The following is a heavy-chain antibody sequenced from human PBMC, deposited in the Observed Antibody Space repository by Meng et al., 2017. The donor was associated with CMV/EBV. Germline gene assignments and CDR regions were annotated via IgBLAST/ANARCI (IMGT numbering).Heavy chain of an antibody. J-gene: IGHJ6*02. CDR1: GGSISSSS. Sequence: GGSLRLSFTVSGGSISSSSYYWGWIRQPPGKGLEWVAVISYDGSNKYYADSVKGRFTISRDNSKKTLYLQMNSLRAEDTAVYYCARDQFMYSSSLGGMDVWGQGTTVTVSS. CDR3: ARDQFMYSSSLGGMDV. CDR2: ISYDGSNK. V-gene: IGHV3-30*03. D-gene: IGHD6-6*01.